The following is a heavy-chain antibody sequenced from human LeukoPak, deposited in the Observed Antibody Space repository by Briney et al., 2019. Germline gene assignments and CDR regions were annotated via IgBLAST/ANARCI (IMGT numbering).Heavy chain of an antibody. V-gene: IGHV3-23*01. CDR1: GFTFSSYA. Sequence: PGGSLRLSCAASGFTFSSYAMSWVRQAPGKGLEWVSAISGSGGSTYYADSVKGRFTISRDNSKNTLYLQMNSLRAKDTAVYYCAKGGTRRDYYYYYMDVWGKGTTVTVSS. J-gene: IGHJ6*03. D-gene: IGHD1-26*01. CDR3: AKGGTRRDYYYYYMDV. CDR2: ISGSGGST.